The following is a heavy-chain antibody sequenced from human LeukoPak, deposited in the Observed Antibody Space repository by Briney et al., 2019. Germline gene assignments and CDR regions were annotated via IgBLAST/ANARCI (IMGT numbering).Heavy chain of an antibody. CDR1: GDSVSNKNTA. D-gene: IGHD3-9*01. CDR2: TYYRSKWHN. Sequence: SQTLSLTCAISGDSVSNKNTAWNWIRQSPSRGLEWLGRTYYRSKWHNTYAASVKSRITINPDTSKNQFSLQLNSVTPEDTAVYYCARILAGHSDIFTGLPTRYFDFWGQGILVTVSS. CDR3: ARILAGHSDIFTGLPTRYFDF. J-gene: IGHJ4*02. V-gene: IGHV6-1*01.